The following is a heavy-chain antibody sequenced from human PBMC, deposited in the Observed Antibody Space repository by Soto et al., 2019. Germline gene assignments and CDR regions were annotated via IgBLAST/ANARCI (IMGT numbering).Heavy chain of an antibody. CDR1: GGSISSYY. CDR2: IYYSGST. CDR3: AKFYCSTTSCSAFDS. J-gene: IGHJ4*02. D-gene: IGHD2-2*01. V-gene: IGHV4-59*01. Sequence: SETLSLTCTVSGGSISSYYWSWIRQPPGKGLEWIGYIYYSGSTNYNPSLKSRVTISVDTSKNQLSLKLNSVTAADTAVYYCAKFYCSTTSCSAFDSWGLGTLVTVSS.